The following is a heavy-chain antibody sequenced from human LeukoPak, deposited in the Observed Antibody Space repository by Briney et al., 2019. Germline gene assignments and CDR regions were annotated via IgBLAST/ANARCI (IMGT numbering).Heavy chain of an antibody. D-gene: IGHD5-18*01. V-gene: IGHV3-48*03. CDR2: IGSGGGPI. J-gene: IGHJ4*02. Sequence: PGGSLRLSCGASGFTFSNYPMNWVRQAPGKGLEWLSYIGSGGGPIYYADSVRGRFTISRDNAKNSLSLQMSRLRAEDTAVYYCARVRYNSGYIFDYWGQGALVTVSS. CDR3: ARVRYNSGYIFDY. CDR1: GFTFSNYP.